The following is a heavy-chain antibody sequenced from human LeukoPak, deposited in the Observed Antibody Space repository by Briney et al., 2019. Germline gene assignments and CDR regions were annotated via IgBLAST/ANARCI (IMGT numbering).Heavy chain of an antibody. CDR2: IYASGGT. CDR3: ARSVGYCSSASCYVNWFDP. D-gene: IGHD2-2*01. CDR1: GGSISSYY. Sequence: SETLSLTCTVSGGSISSYYWSWIRQPAGKGLEWIGRIYASGGTNYNPSLKSRLTISVNKSKNQFSLRLSSVTAADTAVYYCARSVGYCSSASCYVNWFDPWGQGTLVTVSS. J-gene: IGHJ5*02. V-gene: IGHV4-4*07.